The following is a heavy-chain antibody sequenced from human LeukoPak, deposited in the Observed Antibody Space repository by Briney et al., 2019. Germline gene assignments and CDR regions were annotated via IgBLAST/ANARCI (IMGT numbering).Heavy chain of an antibody. Sequence: GASVKVSCKASGYTFTSYGISWVRQAPGQGLEWTGWMNPNSGNTGYAQKFQGRVTITRNTSISTAYMELSSLRSEDTAVYYCARSLGYCSGGSCYAFDIWGQGTMVTVSS. CDR3: ARSLGYCSGGSCYAFDI. J-gene: IGHJ3*02. CDR1: GYTFTSYG. D-gene: IGHD2-15*01. V-gene: IGHV1-8*03. CDR2: MNPNSGNT.